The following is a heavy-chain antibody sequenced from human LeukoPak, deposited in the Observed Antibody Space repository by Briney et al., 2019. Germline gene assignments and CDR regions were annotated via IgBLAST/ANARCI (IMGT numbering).Heavy chain of an antibody. V-gene: IGHV1-2*02. D-gene: IGHD1-26*01. J-gene: IGHJ6*03. CDR3: ATARRELLVYYYYMDV. CDR1: GYIFADYY. Sequence: ASVKVSCKASGYIFADYYIHWVRQAPGQGLEWMGWIKPNSGGTRSAQKLQGRVTMTEDTSTDTAYMELSSLRSEDTAVYYCATARRELLVYYYYMDVWGKGTTVTVSS. CDR2: IKPNSGGT.